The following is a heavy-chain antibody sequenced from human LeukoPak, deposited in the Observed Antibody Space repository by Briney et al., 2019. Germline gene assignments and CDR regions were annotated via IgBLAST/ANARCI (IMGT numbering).Heavy chain of an antibody. D-gene: IGHD2-21*02. CDR3: ARHRFAAAVILDY. CDR1: GGAVSSFY. J-gene: IGHJ4*02. V-gene: IGHV4-59*08. CDR2: FYYSGST. Sequence: SETLSLACSASGGAVSSFYWSWIRQSPGKGLEWIGYFYYSGSTKYNPSLKSRVTMSVDTSKNQLSLKLRSVTAADTAMYYCARHRFAAAVILDYWGQGDLGTVSS.